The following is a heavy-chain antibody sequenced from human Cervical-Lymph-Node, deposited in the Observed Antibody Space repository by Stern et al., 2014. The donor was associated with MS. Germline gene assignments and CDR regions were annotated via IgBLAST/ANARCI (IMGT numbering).Heavy chain of an antibody. CDR3: AKVGAEGGMDV. J-gene: IGHJ6*02. CDR2: ISNDGNNK. Sequence: DQLVESGGGVVQPGRSLRLSCAASGYTFSHYGMHWVRQAPGKGLEWVALISNDGNNKYYAESVKGRFTVSRDSSMNTVYLQMNSLGGEDTAVYYCAKVGAEGGMDVWGQGTTVTVSS. D-gene: IGHD3-10*01. V-gene: IGHV3-30*18. CDR1: GYTFSHYG.